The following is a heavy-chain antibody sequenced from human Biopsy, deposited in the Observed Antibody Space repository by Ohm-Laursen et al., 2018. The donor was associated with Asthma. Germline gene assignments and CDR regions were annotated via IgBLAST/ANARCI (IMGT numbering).Heavy chain of an antibody. V-gene: IGHV3-7*01. CDR1: GFTFGDYW. Sequence: SLRLSCAASGFTFGDYWMSWVRQVPGKGLEWVANIKHDGSEKNHVDSMKGRFIISRDNAKNSLYLQMNSLRAEDAAVYYCARTAHFWSPYHAEHYQLWGQGTMVTVSS. CDR2: IKHDGSEK. D-gene: IGHD3-3*02. J-gene: IGHJ1*01. CDR3: ARTAHFWSPYHAEHYQL.